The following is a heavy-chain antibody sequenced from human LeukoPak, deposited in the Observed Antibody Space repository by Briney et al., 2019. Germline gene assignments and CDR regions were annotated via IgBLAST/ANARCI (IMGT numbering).Heavy chain of an antibody. CDR3: ASYYYGSGS. CDR1: GGSISSSSYY. D-gene: IGHD3-10*01. V-gene: IGHV4-39*01. CDR2: IYYSGST. Sequence: PSETLSLTCTVSGGSISSSSYYWGWIRQPPGKGLEWIGSIYYSGSTYYNPSLKSRVTISVGTSKNQFSLKLSSVTAADTAVYYCASYYYGSGSWSQGTLVTVSS. J-gene: IGHJ4*02.